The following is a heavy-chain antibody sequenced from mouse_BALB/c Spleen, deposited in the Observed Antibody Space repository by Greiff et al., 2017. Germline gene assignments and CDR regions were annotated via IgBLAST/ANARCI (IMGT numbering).Heavy chain of an antibody. CDR2: ISSGSSTI. V-gene: IGHV5-17*03. CDR1: GFTFCSFG. CDR3: ARRFYAMDY. Sequence: DVKLVESGGGLVQPGGSRKLSCAASGFTFCSFGMHWVRQAPEKGLEWVAYISSGSSTIYYADTVKGRFTISRDNAKNTLYLQMSSLKSEDTAMYYCARRFYAMDYWGQGTSVTVSS. J-gene: IGHJ4*01.